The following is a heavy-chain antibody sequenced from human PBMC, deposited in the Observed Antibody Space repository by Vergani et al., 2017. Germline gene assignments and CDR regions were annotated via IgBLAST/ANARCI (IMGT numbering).Heavy chain of an antibody. CDR2: INHSGST. CDR3: ARGLPLLWFGELLSSDLYYYYGMDV. D-gene: IGHD3-10*01. J-gene: IGHJ6*02. V-gene: IGHV4-34*01. Sequence: QVQLQPWGAGLLTPSETLSLTCAVYGGSFSGYYWSWIRQPPGKGLEWIGEINHSGSTNYNPSLKSRVTISVDTSKNQFSLKLISVTAADTAVYYCARGLPLLWFGELLSSDLYYYYGMDVWGQGTTVTVSS. CDR1: GGSFSGYY.